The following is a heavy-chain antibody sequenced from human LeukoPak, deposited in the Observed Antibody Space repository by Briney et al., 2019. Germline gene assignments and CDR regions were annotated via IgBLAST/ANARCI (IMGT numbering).Heavy chain of an antibody. CDR2: ISPNSGGT. CDR1: EYTFTGYY. D-gene: IGHD6-13*01. CDR3: ARVISSWYSFAY. V-gene: IGHV1-2*02. J-gene: IGHJ4*02. Sequence: ASVKVSCKASEYTFTGYYMHWVRQAPGQGLEWMGWISPNSGGTNYAQNFQGRVTMTRDTSISTAYMELSRLRSDDTAVYYCARVISSWYSFAYWGQGTLVTVSS.